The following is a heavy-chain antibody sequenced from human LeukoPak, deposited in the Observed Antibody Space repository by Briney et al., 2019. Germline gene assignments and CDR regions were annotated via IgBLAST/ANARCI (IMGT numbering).Heavy chain of an antibody. Sequence: SETLSLTCAVYGGSFSGYYWSWIRQPPGKGLEWIGYIYYSGSTNYNPSLKSRVTISVDTSKNQFSLKLSSVTAADTAVYYCARDGDMVPHDAFDIWGQGTMVTVSS. D-gene: IGHD4/OR15-4a*01. V-gene: IGHV4-59*01. J-gene: IGHJ3*02. CDR3: ARDGDMVPHDAFDI. CDR2: IYYSGST. CDR1: GGSFSGYY.